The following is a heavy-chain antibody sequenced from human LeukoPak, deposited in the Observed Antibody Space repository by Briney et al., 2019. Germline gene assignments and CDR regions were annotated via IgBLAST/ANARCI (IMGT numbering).Heavy chain of an antibody. J-gene: IGHJ6*02. D-gene: IGHD2-15*01. CDR1: GFTFGDYA. V-gene: IGHV3-49*04. Sequence: GGSLRLSCTASGFTFGDYAMSWVRQAPGKGLEWVGFIRSKAYGGTTEYAASVKGRFTISRDDSKSIAYLQMNSLKTEDTAVYYCTRDIVVVVAAFYYCYYGMDVWGQGTTVTVSS. CDR3: TRDIVVVVAAFYYCYYGMDV. CDR2: IRSKAYGGTT.